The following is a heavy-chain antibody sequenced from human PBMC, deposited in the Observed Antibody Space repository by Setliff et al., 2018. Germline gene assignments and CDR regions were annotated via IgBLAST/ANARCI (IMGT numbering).Heavy chain of an antibody. CDR1: GYTFTGYY. D-gene: IGHD6-19*01. V-gene: IGHV1-2*02. J-gene: IGHJ4*02. Sequence: ASVKVSCKASGYTFTGYYMHWVRQAPGQGLEWMGWINPNSGGTNYAQKFQGRVTMTRDTPISTAYMELSRLRSDDTAAYYCASLDNSDWYHPLGFWGQGTLVTSPQ. CDR2: INPNSGGT. CDR3: ASLDNSDWYHPLGF.